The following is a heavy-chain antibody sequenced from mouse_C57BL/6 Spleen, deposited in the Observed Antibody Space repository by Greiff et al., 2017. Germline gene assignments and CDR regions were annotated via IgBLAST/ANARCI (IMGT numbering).Heavy chain of an antibody. V-gene: IGHV5-17*01. D-gene: IGHD2-3*01. CDR3: ARTRYEAWFDY. Sequence: EVKLVESGGGLVKPGGSLKLSCAASGFTFSDYGMHWVRQAPEKGLEWVAYISSGSSTIYYADTVKGRFTISRDNATNTLFLQLTSLRSEDTAMYYCARTRYEAWFDYWGQGTPVTVSA. CDR1: GFTFSDYG. CDR2: ISSGSSTI. J-gene: IGHJ3*01.